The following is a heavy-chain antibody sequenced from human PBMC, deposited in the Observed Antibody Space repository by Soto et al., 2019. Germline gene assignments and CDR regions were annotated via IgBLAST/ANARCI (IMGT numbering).Heavy chain of an antibody. CDR1: GFTFRQYG. V-gene: IGHV3-33*01. CDR2: IFYDGFNE. CDR3: VRGWGSGIDLSGLDL. Sequence: QVQLVESGGGVVQPGTSLRLSCAASGFTFRQYGMHWVRQAPGKGLEWVAVIFYDGFNEYYADSVRGRFTVSRDNSGNRGYLQMTSLRGEDTGVYYCVRGWGSGIDLSGLDLWGQGKAVVVSS. D-gene: IGHD6-19*01. J-gene: IGHJ6*01.